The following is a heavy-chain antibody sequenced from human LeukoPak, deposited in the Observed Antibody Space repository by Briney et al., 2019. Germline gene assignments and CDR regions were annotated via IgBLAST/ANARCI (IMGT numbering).Heavy chain of an antibody. D-gene: IGHD3-22*01. CDR1: GFTFSSYS. V-gene: IGHV3-48*02. CDR3: ARGYYDSSGYPIFDY. CDR2: ISSSSSTI. Sequence: GGSLRLSCAASGFTFSSYSMTWVRQAPGKGLEWVSYISSSSSTIYYADSVKGRFTISRDNAKNSLYLQMNSLRDEDTAVYYCARGYYDSSGYPIFDYWGQGTLVTVSS. J-gene: IGHJ4*02.